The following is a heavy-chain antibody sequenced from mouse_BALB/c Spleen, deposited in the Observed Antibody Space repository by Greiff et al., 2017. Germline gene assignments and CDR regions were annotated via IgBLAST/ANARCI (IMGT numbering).Heavy chain of an antibody. Sequence: QVQLQQSGAELMKPGASVKISCKATGYTFSSYWIEWVKQRPGHGLEWIGEILPGSGSTNYNEKFKGKATFTADTSSNTAYMQLSSLTSEDSAVDYCARIGLRQEGAMDYWGQGTSVTVSS. D-gene: IGHD2-2*01. V-gene: IGHV1-9*01. CDR3: ARIGLRQEGAMDY. CDR2: ILPGSGST. CDR1: GYTFSSYW. J-gene: IGHJ4*01.